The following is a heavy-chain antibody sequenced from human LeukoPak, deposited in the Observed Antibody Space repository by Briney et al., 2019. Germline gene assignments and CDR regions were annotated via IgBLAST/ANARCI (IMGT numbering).Heavy chain of an antibody. J-gene: IGHJ4*02. D-gene: IGHD3-3*01. CDR1: GFTFSSYS. V-gene: IGHV3-66*02. Sequence: PGGSLRLSCAASGFTFSSYSMSWVRQAPGKGLEWVSVIYSGGSTYYADSVKGRFTISRDNSKNTLYLQMNSLRAEDTAVYYCASPGPSISGVVITHWGQGTLVTVSS. CDR2: IYSGGST. CDR3: ASPGPSISGVVITH.